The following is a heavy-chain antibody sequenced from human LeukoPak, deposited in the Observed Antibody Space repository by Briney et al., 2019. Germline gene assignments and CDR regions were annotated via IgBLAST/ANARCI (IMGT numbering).Heavy chain of an antibody. J-gene: IGHJ4*02. CDR1: GYSISSGYY. D-gene: IGHD3-16*01. CDR2: IYHSGST. Sequence: SETLSLTCAVSGYSISSGYYWGWIRPPPGEGLEWIGSIYHSGSTYYNPSLKSRVTISVDTSKNQFSLKLSSVTAADTAVYYCARGIPPRWGHFDYWGQGTLVTVSS. CDR3: ARGIPPRWGHFDY. V-gene: IGHV4-38-2*01.